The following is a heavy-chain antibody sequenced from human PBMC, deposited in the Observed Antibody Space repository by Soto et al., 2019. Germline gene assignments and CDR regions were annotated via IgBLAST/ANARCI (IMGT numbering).Heavy chain of an antibody. D-gene: IGHD6-6*01. Sequence: GESLKISCKGSGYSFTSYWIGWVRQMPGKGLEWMGIIYPGDSDTRYSPSFQGQVTISADKSISTAYLQWSSLKATDTAMYYRSRHGHSSSSGNYYYYYMDVWGKGTTVTVSS. CDR1: GYSFTSYW. J-gene: IGHJ6*03. CDR2: IYPGDSDT. CDR3: SRHGHSSSSGNYYYYYMDV. V-gene: IGHV5-51*01.